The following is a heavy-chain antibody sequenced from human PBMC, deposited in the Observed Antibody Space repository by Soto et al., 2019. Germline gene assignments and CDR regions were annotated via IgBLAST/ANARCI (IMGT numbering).Heavy chain of an antibody. Sequence: GGSLRLSCAASGFTFSSYAMSWVRQAPGKGLEWVSAISGSGGSTYYADSVKGRFTISRDNSKNTLYLQMNSLRVEDTAVYYCAKDYDILTGYYAYWGQGTLVTVSS. J-gene: IGHJ4*02. V-gene: IGHV3-23*01. CDR1: GFTFSSYA. CDR2: ISGSGGST. D-gene: IGHD3-9*01. CDR3: AKDYDILTGYYAY.